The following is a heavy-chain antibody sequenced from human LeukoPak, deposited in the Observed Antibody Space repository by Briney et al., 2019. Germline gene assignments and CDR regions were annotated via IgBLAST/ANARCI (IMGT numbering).Heavy chain of an antibody. D-gene: IGHD3-3*01. J-gene: IGHJ6*03. CDR1: GGSISSYY. V-gene: IGHV4-59*12. CDR3: ARLTKPYYGSRGYMDV. CDR2: IYYSGST. Sequence: SETLSLTCTVSGGSISSYYWSWIRQPPGKGLEWIGYIYYSGSTNYNPSLKSRVTISVDTSKNQFSLKLSSVTAADTAVYYCARLTKPYYGSRGYMDVWGKGTTVTVSS.